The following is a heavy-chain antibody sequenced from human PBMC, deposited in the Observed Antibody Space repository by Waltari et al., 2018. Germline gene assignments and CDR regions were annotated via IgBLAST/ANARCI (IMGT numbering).Heavy chain of an antibody. J-gene: IGHJ4*02. CDR1: GFSLSTSGVG. D-gene: IGHD3-10*01. Sequence: QITLKESGPTLVKPTQTLTLTCTFSGFSLSTSGVGVGWIRQPPGKALEWLALIYWNDDKRYSPSLKSRLTITKDTSKTQVVLTMTNMDPVDTATYYCAHSWYYYGSGSKPLDYWGQGTLVTVSS. V-gene: IGHV2-5*01. CDR3: AHSWYYYGSGSKPLDY. CDR2: IYWNDDK.